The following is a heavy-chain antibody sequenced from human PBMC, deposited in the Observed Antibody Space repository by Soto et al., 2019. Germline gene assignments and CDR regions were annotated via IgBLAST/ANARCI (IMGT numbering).Heavy chain of an antibody. V-gene: IGHV4-61*01. J-gene: IGHJ6*02. CDR2: IYYSGSA. Sequence: TSETLSLTCTVSGDSVTSVSDYWSWIRQPPGKGLEWIGYIYYSGSADYNPSLGSRVTISIDTSKNQFSLKLTSVTAADTAVYYCARGVGFGYYYYHMDLWGQGTTVTVSS. CDR1: GDSVTSVSDY. CDR3: ARGVGFGYYYYHMDL. D-gene: IGHD3-10*01.